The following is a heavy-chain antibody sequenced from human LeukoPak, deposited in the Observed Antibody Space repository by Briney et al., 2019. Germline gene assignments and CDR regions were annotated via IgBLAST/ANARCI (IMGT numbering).Heavy chain of an antibody. CDR3: ARVQGHPPNGLDV. CDR2: INSDASST. D-gene: IGHD2-8*01. CDR1: GFTFSDYW. J-gene: IGHJ3*01. Sequence: GGSLRLSCAASGFTFSDYWMSWVRQAPGKGLVWVSRINSDASSTSYADSVKGRFTISRDNAKNTLYLQMNSLRAEDTAVYYCARVQGHPPNGLDVWGQGTMVTVSS. V-gene: IGHV3-74*01.